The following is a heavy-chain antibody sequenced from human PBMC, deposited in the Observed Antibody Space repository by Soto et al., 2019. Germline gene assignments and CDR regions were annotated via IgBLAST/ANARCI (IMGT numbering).Heavy chain of an antibody. Sequence: QVQLVQSGAEVKKPGSSVKVSCKASGGTFSSYTISWVRQAPGQGLEWMGRIIPILGIANYAQKFQGRVTITADKSTSTAYMELSSLRSEDTVVYYCARGGYYGSGRGPNWFDPWGQGTLVTVSS. D-gene: IGHD3-10*01. CDR1: GGTFSSYT. V-gene: IGHV1-69*02. CDR3: ARGGYYGSGRGPNWFDP. J-gene: IGHJ5*02. CDR2: IIPILGIA.